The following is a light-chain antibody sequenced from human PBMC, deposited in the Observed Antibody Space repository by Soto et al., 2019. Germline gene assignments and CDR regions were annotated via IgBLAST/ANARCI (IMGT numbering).Light chain of an antibody. V-gene: IGLV2-14*01. CDR2: EVS. Sequence: QSALTQPASVSGSPGQSITISCTGTSSDVGGYNYVSWYQQHPGKAPKLMIYEVSNRPSGVSNRFSGSKSGNTASLTISGLQAEDEADYYCSSYTSISTYVCGTGTKLTVL. CDR3: SSYTSISTYV. CDR1: SSDVGGYNY. J-gene: IGLJ1*01.